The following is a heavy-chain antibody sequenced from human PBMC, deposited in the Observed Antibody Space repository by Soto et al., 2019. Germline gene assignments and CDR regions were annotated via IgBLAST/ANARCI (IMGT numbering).Heavy chain of an antibody. CDR1: GFTFSSYL. Sequence: GGSLRLSCAASGFTFSSYLLSWVRQAPGKGLEWVANIKQDGSEKYYVDSVKGRFTISRDNAKNSLYLQMNSLRADDTAVYYCARALPPYAPNTALPGYYYYGMDVWGQGTTVTVSS. CDR3: ARALPPYAPNTALPGYYYYGMDV. J-gene: IGHJ6*02. V-gene: IGHV3-7*03. CDR2: IKQDGSEK. D-gene: IGHD2-2*01.